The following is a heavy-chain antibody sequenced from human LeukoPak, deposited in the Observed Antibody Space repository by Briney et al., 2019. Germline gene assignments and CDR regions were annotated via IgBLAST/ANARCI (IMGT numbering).Heavy chain of an antibody. CDR2: ISGSGGST. CDR3: AKFWFGEPLPRDY. D-gene: IGHD3-10*01. Sequence: GGSLRLSCAASGFTFSSYAMSWVRQAPGKGLEWVSAISGSGGSTYYADSVKGRFTISRDNSTNTLYLQMNSLRAEDTAVYYCAKFWFGEPLPRDYWGQGTLVTVSS. CDR1: GFTFSSYA. J-gene: IGHJ4*02. V-gene: IGHV3-23*01.